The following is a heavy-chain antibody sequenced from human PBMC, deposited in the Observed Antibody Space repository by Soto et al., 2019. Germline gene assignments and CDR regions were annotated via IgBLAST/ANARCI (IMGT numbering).Heavy chain of an antibody. CDR1: VFTFSSYA. J-gene: IGHJ6*04. CDR2: ISYDGSNK. V-gene: IGHV3-30-3*01. CDR3: ARVFPPRDYSGYKYYYYYGMDV. D-gene: IGHD5-12*01. Sequence: HPGGSLRLSCASSVFTFSSYAMHWVRQAPGKGLEWVAVISYDGSNKYYADSVKGRFTISRDNSKNTLYLQMNSLRAEDTAVYYCARVFPPRDYSGYKYYYYYGMDVWGKGPTVTVSS.